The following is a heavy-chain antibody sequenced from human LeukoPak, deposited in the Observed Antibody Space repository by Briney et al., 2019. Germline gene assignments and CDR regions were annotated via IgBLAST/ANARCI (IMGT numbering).Heavy chain of an antibody. CDR2: ISGSGGST. J-gene: IGHJ4*02. V-gene: IGHV3-23*01. CDR1: GFSFSNYA. D-gene: IGHD6-19*01. CDR3: ARKYSSGRPWDY. Sequence: GGSLRLSCVSSGFSFSNYAMSWVRQAPGKGLEWVSSISGSGGSTHYADSVKGRFTISRDKTKNTLYLQMNSLRAEDTAVYYCARKYSSGRPWDYWGQGTLVTVSS.